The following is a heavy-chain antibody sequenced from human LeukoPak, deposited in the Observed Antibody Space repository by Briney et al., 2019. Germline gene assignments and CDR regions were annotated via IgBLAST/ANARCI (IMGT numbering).Heavy chain of an antibody. D-gene: IGHD1-26*01. CDR2: ISAYNGNT. V-gene: IGHV1-18*01. J-gene: IGHJ4*02. Sequence: ASVKVSCKASGYTFTSYGISWVRQAPGQGLEWMGWISAYNGNTNYAQKLQGRVTMTTDTSTSTAYMELRSLRSDDTAVYYCAKVGSYSSLYYFDYWGQGTLVTVSS. CDR1: GYTFTSYG. CDR3: AKVGSYSSLYYFDY.